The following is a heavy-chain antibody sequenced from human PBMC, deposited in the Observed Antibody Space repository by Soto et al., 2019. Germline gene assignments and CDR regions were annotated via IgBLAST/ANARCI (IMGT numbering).Heavy chain of an antibody. D-gene: IGHD3-3*01. J-gene: IGHJ6*02. CDR2: IWYDGSNK. V-gene: IGHV3-33*01. CDR1: GFTFSSDC. CDR3: AREDWSGYYDFYYYCMDV. Sequence: QVQLVESGGGVVQPGRSLRLSCAASGFTFSSDCMHWVRQAPGKGLEWVAVIWYDGSNKYYADSVKGRFTISRDNYNNTLYLQMNSLRAEDTAVYYCAREDWSGYYDFYYYCMDVLVQGTTVTVSS.